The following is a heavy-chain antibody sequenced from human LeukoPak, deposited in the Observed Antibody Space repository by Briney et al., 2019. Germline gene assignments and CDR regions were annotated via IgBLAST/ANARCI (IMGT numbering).Heavy chain of an antibody. Sequence: ASVKVSCKASGYTFTGYYLHWVRLAPGQGLEWVGWINANSGGTDYLQKCPGRCTMTRDTSINTAYMGLRRVRSHDTAVDYCARVGSPGIATWVYWGQGTLVTVSS. CDR2: INANSGGT. V-gene: IGHV1-2*02. CDR3: ARVGSPGIATWVY. CDR1: GYTFTGYY. J-gene: IGHJ4*02. D-gene: IGHD6-13*01.